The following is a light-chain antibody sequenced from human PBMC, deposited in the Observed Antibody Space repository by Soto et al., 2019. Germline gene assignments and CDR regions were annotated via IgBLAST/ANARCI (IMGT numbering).Light chain of an antibody. CDR1: QDISKN. J-gene: IGKJ5*01. Sequence: IQMTQSPSSLSASVGARVTITCQASQDISKNLNWYQQKPGKATKLLIYDASSLQTGVPSRFSGSGSATHFTFTISSLQPEDVATYYCQQYDNLLPFTFGQGTRLEIK. V-gene: IGKV1-33*01. CDR2: DAS. CDR3: QQYDNLLPFT.